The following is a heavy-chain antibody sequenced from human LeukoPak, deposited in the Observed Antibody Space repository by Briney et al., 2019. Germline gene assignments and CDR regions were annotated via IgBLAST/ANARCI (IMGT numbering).Heavy chain of an antibody. CDR3: ARGCESGGSCKSSGFDY. D-gene: IGHD2-15*01. Sequence: GGSLRLSCAASGFTFSSYAMHWVRQAPGEGLEWVAVISYDGSNKYYADSVKGRFTISRDNSKNTLYLQMNSLRAEDTAVYYCARGCESGGSCKSSGFDYWGQGTLVTVSS. J-gene: IGHJ4*02. V-gene: IGHV3-30*04. CDR2: ISYDGSNK. CDR1: GFTFSSYA.